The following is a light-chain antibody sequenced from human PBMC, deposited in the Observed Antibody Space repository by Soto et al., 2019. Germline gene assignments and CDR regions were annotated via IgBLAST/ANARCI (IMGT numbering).Light chain of an antibody. CDR3: AAWDDSLSVNYV. CDR2: RNN. V-gene: IGLV1-47*01. CDR1: SSNIGSNY. J-gene: IGLJ1*01. Sequence: QSVLTQPPSASGTPVQRGTITCSGSSSNIGSNYVYWYQQLPGTAPKLLIYRNNQRPSGVPDRFSGSKSGTSASLAISGLRSEDEADYYCAAWDDSLSVNYVFGTGTKVTVL.